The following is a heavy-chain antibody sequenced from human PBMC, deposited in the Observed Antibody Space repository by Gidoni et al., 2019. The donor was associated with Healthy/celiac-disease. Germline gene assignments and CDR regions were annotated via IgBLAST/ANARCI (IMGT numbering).Heavy chain of an antibody. CDR3: ARAPHCTNGVCYWYFDY. CDR1: GFTFRSYW. Sequence: EVQLVESGGGLVQPGGSLRLSCAASGFTFRSYWMSWVRQAPGKGLEWVANIKQDGSEKYYVDSVKGRFTISRDNAKNSLYLQMNSLRAEDTAVYYCARAPHCTNGVCYWYFDYWGQGTLVTVSS. J-gene: IGHJ4*02. V-gene: IGHV3-7*01. D-gene: IGHD2-8*01. CDR2: IKQDGSEK.